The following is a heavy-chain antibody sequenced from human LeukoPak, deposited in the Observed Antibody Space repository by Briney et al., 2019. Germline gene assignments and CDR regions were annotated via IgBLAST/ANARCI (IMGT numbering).Heavy chain of an antibody. Sequence: SETLSLTCAVYGGSFSGYYWSWIRQPPGKGLEWIGEINHSGSTNYNPSLKSRVTISVDTSKNQFSLKLSSVTAADTAVYYCARATGGDWGQGTLVTVSP. CDR3: ARATGGD. V-gene: IGHV4-34*01. D-gene: IGHD1-26*01. J-gene: IGHJ4*02. CDR1: GGSFSGYY. CDR2: INHSGST.